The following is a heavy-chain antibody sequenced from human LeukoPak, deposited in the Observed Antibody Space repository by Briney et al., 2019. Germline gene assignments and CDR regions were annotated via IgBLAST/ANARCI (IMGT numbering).Heavy chain of an antibody. CDR1: GFTFSSYG. CDR3: ARGAYGYYYMDV. J-gene: IGHJ6*03. Sequence: PGGSLRLSCAASGFTFSSYGMHWVRQAPGKGLEWVAFIRYDGSNKYYADSVKGRFTISRDNSKNTLYLQMNSLRAEDTAVYYCARGAYGYYYMDVWGKGTTVTVSS. V-gene: IGHV3-30*02. CDR2: IRYDGSNK. D-gene: IGHD4-17*01.